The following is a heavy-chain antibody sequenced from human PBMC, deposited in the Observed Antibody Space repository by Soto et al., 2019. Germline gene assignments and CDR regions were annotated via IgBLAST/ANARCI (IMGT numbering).Heavy chain of an antibody. CDR3: AKAYSSSWFADV. Sequence: QVQLVESGGGVVQPGRSLRLSCAASGFTFSSYGMHWVRQAPGKGLEWVAVISYDGSNKYYADSVKGRFTISRDNSKNTLYLQMNSLRAEDTAVYYCAKAYSSSWFADVWGQGTTVTVSS. CDR2: ISYDGSNK. CDR1: GFTFSSYG. J-gene: IGHJ6*02. D-gene: IGHD6-13*01. V-gene: IGHV3-30*18.